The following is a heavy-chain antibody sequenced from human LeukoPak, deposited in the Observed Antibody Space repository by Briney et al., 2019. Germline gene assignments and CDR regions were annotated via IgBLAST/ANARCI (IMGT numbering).Heavy chain of an antibody. D-gene: IGHD3-10*01. CDR3: AKEPLHHYGSGTYTGVSIDY. CDR1: GFIFSSYA. J-gene: IGHJ4*02. CDR2: ISGSGGST. V-gene: IGHV3-23*01. Sequence: GGSLRLSCAASGFIFSSYAMSWVRQAPGKGLEWVSVISGSGGSTYYADSVKGRFTISRDNSKSTLYLQMNSLRAEDTAVYYCAKEPLHHYGSGTYTGVSIDYWGQGTLVTVSS.